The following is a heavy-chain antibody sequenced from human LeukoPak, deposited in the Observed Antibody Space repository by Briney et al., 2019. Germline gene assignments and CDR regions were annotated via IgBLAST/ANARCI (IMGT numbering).Heavy chain of an antibody. V-gene: IGHV1-69*05. CDR1: GGTFSSYA. CDR2: IIPIFGTA. Sequence: SVKVSCKASGGTFSSYAISWVRQAPGQGLEWTGRIIPIFGTANYAQKFQGRVTITTDESTSTAYMELSSLRSEDTAVYYCARGATPPGEYYFDYWGQGTLVTVSS. CDR3: ARGATPPGEYYFDY. D-gene: IGHD1-26*01. J-gene: IGHJ4*02.